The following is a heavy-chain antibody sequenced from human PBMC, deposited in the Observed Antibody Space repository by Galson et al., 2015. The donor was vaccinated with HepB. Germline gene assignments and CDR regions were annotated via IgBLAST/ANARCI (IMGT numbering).Heavy chain of an antibody. CDR3: AGRVEGCSSTSCYLSHAFDI. CDR2: IYPGDSDT. D-gene: IGHD2-2*01. V-gene: IGHV5-51*01. Sequence: QSGAEVKKPGESLKISCKGSGYSFTSYWIGWVRQMPGKGLEWMGIIYPGDSDTRYSPSFQGQVTISADKSISTAYLQWSSLKASDTAMYYCAGRVEGCSSTSCYLSHAFDIWGQGTMVTVSS. J-gene: IGHJ3*02. CDR1: GYSFTSYW.